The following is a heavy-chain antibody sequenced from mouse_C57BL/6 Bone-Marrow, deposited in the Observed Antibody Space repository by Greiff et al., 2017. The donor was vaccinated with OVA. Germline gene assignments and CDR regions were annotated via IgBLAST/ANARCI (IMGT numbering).Heavy chain of an antibody. V-gene: IGHV5-16*01. D-gene: IGHD1-1*01. CDR1: GFTFSDYY. J-gene: IGHJ2*01. CDR2: INYDGSST. CDR3: ARDRGGSSSPGFDY. Sequence: EVKVVESEGGLVQPGSSMKLSCTASGFTFSDYYMAWVRQVPEKGLEWVANINYDGSSTYYLDSLKSRFIISRDNAKNILYLQMSSLKSEDTATDYCARDRGGSSSPGFDYWGQGTTLTVSS.